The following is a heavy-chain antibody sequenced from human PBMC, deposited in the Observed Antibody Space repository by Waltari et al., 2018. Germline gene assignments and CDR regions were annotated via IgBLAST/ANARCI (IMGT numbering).Heavy chain of an antibody. CDR2: INQDGSEK. Sequence: EVQLVESGGGLVQPGGSLRRPCAASGFTFNIYWMCWVRQAPGKGLEFVANINQDGSEKSYVDSVKGRFTISRDNAKNSMSLQMSSLRAEDAAVYYCARDPGFSEFDLWGQGTLVSISA. CDR1: GFTFNIYW. CDR3: ARDPGFSEFDL. V-gene: IGHV3-7*01. J-gene: IGHJ3*01.